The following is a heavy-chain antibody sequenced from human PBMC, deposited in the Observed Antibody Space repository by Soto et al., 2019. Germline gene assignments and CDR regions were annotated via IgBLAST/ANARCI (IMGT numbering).Heavy chain of an antibody. J-gene: IGHJ4*02. D-gene: IGHD6-13*01. CDR3: PRGSSGYISSWYYFDY. CDR1: GFTFTDYA. V-gene: IGHV3-23*01. Sequence: PGGSLRLSCAASGFTFTDYALSWVRQAPGKGLEWVATISGIGGSTYLADSVKGRLSISRDNSKNTVSLLMNSLRAEDTAVYFCPRGSSGYISSWYYFDYWGRGTLVTSPQ. CDR2: ISGIGGST.